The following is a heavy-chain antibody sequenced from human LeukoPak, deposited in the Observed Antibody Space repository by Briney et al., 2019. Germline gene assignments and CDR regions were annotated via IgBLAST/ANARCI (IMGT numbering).Heavy chain of an antibody. J-gene: IGHJ1*01. Sequence: SETLSLTCAVCGGSYSGYYWSWIRQPPGKGLEWIGEINHSGSTNYNPSLKSRVTISVDTSKNQFSLELSSVTAADTAVYYCARGLSYYDFWSGSYPRGEYFQHWGQGTLVTVSS. CDR3: ARGLSYYDFWSGSYPRGEYFQH. V-gene: IGHV4-34*01. CDR2: INHSGST. D-gene: IGHD3-3*01. CDR1: GGSYSGYY.